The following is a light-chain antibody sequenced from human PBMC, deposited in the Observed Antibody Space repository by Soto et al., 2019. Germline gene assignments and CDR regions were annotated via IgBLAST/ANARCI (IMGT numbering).Light chain of an antibody. CDR2: DVN. V-gene: IGLV2-14*01. CDR1: SSDVGGYNS. CDR3: SSYTRSSTLYV. J-gene: IGLJ1*01. Sequence: QSALTQPASVSGSPGQSITISCTGTSSDVGGYNSVSWYQQYPGKAPKLTIFDVNNRPSGVSNRFSGSKSGNTASLTISALQAEDEADYYCSSYTRSSTLYVFGTGTKVTVL.